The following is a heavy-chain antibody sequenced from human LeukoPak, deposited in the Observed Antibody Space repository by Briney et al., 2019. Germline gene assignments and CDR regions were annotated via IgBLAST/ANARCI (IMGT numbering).Heavy chain of an antibody. J-gene: IGHJ3*02. V-gene: IGHV3-20*04. Sequence: GGSLRLSCAASGFTFDDYGMSWVRQAPGKGLEWVSGINWNGGSTGYADSVKGRFTISRDNAKNSLYLQMNSLRAEDTALYYCARDRRGPNLTGHDFDIWGQGTMVTVSS. CDR1: GFTFDDYG. CDR3: ARDRRGPNLTGHDFDI. CDR2: INWNGGST. D-gene: IGHD1-14*01.